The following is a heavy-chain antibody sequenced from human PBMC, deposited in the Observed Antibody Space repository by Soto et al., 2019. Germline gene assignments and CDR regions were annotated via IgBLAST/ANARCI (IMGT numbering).Heavy chain of an antibody. CDR1: GYTFTSYD. CDR3: ARALQQLVQVVNWFDP. J-gene: IGHJ5*02. Sequence: GASVKVSCKASGYTFTSYDINWVRQATGQGLEWMGWMNPNSGNTGYAQKFQGRVTMTRNTSISTAYMELSSLRSEDTAVYYCARALQQLVQVVNWFDPWGQGTLVTVSS. V-gene: IGHV1-8*01. D-gene: IGHD6-6*01. CDR2: MNPNSGNT.